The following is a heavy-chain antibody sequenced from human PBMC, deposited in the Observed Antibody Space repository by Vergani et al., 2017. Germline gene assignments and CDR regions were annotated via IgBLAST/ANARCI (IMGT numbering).Heavy chain of an antibody. J-gene: IGHJ2*01. Sequence: EVQLVESGGSLVKPGGSLRLSCAASGFSFTTYSMNWVRQAPGKGLEWVSSLSSSSRYIYYADSVKGRFTVSRDNAKNSLYLQMNSLRAEDTALFYCAKDHYDFWSGYPNLSPFDLWGRGTLVTVSS. D-gene: IGHD3-3*01. CDR1: GFSFTTYS. V-gene: IGHV3-21*04. CDR2: LSSSSRYI. CDR3: AKDHYDFWSGYPNLSPFDL.